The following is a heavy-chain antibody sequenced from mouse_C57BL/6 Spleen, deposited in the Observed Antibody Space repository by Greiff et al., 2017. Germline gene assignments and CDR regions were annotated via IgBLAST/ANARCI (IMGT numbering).Heavy chain of an antibody. CDR3: ARGDGNSFAY. CDR1: GYTFTDYY. V-gene: IGHV1-26*01. D-gene: IGHD2-1*01. CDR2: INPNNGGT. Sequence: VQLQQSGPELVKPGASVKISCKASGYTFTDYYMNWMDQSHGKSLEWIGDINPNNGGTSYNQKFKGKATLTVDKSSSTAYMELRSLTSEDSAVYYCARGDGNSFAYWGQGALVTVSA. J-gene: IGHJ3*01.